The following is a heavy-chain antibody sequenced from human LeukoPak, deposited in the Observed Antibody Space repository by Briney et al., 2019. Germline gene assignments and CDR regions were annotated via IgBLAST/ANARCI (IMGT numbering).Heavy chain of an antibody. CDR2: INPNSGGT. D-gene: IGHD6-13*01. J-gene: IGHJ4*02. CDR1: GYTFTGYY. V-gene: IGHV1-2*02. CDR3: AREIAAASYGAFDY. Sequence: ASVKVSCKASGYTFTGYYMHWVRQAPGQGLEWMGWINPNSGGTNYAQKFQGRVTMTRDTSISTAYMELSRLRSDDTAVYYCAREIAAASYGAFDYWGQGTLVTVSS.